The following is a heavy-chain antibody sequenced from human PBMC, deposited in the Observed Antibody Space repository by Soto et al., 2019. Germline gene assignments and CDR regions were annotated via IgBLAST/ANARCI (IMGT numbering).Heavy chain of an antibody. CDR2: IVVGSGNT. CDR3: VRVTRYFVWLSADIVSMDV. Sequence: SVKVSCKTSGFTFTSSAVQWVRQARGQRLEWIGWIVVGSGNTNYAQKFQERVTITRDISTSTAYMELSSLRSDDTAVYYCVRVTRYFVWLSADIVSMDVWGQGTTVTVSS. J-gene: IGHJ6*02. D-gene: IGHD3-9*01. CDR1: GFTFTSSA. V-gene: IGHV1-58*01.